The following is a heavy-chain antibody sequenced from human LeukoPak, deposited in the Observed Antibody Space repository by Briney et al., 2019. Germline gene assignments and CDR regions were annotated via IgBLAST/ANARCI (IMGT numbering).Heavy chain of an antibody. Sequence: PSETLSLTCAVYGGSFSGYYWSWIRQPPGKELEWIGEINQSGRTNYSPSLKSRVTISVDTSKNQFSLKLSSVTAADTAVYYCARDGYSGSKTAFDIWGQGTMVTVSS. D-gene: IGHD1-26*01. CDR3: ARDGYSGSKTAFDI. CDR2: INQSGRT. J-gene: IGHJ3*02. V-gene: IGHV4-34*01. CDR1: GGSFSGYY.